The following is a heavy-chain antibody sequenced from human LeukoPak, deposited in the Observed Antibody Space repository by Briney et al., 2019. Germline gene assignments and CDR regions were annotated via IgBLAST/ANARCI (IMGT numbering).Heavy chain of an antibody. CDR1: GFTFSNYA. CDR3: AKDRWTGSYYFDF. D-gene: IGHD4-23*01. Sequence: GGSLRLSGAASGFTFSNYAMHWVRQAPGKGLDWVAVISYDGTDKSYADSVKGRFTISRDNSKSTLYLQMNSLGPADTAVYYCAKDRWTGSYYFDFWGQGALLTVSS. CDR2: ISYDGTDK. J-gene: IGHJ4*02. V-gene: IGHV3-30*18.